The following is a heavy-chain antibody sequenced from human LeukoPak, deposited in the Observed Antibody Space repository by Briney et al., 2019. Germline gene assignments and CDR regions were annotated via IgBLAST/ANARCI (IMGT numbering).Heavy chain of an antibody. CDR1: GGSISSYY. CDR2: IYYSGST. Sequence: SETLSLTCTVSGGSISSYYWSWLRQPPGKGLEWIGYIYYSGSTNYNPSLKSRVTISVDTSKNQFSLKLSSVTAADTAVYYCARARVVSFWFDPWGQGTLVTVSS. V-gene: IGHV4-59*01. J-gene: IGHJ5*02. CDR3: ARARVVSFWFDP.